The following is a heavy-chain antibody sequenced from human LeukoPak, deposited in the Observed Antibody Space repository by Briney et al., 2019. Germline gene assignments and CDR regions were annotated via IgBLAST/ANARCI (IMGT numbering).Heavy chain of an antibody. CDR3: ARGGGYSYGDAPLHFDY. CDR2: IYYSGST. Sequence: SETLSLTCTVFGGSISSSSSYWAWIRQPPGTGLEWIGNIYYSGSTYYNPSLKSRVTISVDTSKNQFSLKVTSVTAADTAVYYCARGGGYSYGDAPLHFDYWGQGTLVTVSS. J-gene: IGHJ4*02. V-gene: IGHV4-39*07. CDR1: GGSISSSSSY. D-gene: IGHD5-18*01.